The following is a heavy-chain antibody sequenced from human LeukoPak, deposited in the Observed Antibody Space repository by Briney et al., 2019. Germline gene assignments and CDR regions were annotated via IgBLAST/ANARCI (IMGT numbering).Heavy chain of an antibody. CDR1: GFTFEKYV. J-gene: IGHJ4*02. D-gene: IGHD1-26*01. V-gene: IGHV3-23*01. CDR3: AKDLGWELPAEAY. Sequence: GGSLRLSCVASGFTFEKYVMNWVRQAPGKGLEWLATIYGSGVSISYADSVKGRFTISRDNSNNTLYLQMNSLRAEDTAMYFCAKDLGWELPAEAYWGQGVLVTVSS. CDR2: IYGSGVSI.